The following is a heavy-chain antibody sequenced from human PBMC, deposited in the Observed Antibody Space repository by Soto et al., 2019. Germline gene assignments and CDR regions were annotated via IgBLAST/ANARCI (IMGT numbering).Heavy chain of an antibody. J-gene: IGHJ3*02. CDR2: ISGSGGST. V-gene: IGHV3-23*01. CDR1: GFTFSSYA. D-gene: IGHD2-2*01. Sequence: GGSLRLSCAASGFTFSSYAMSWVRQAPGKGLEWVSAISGSGGSTYYADSVKGRFTISRDNSKNTLYLQMNSLRAEDTAVYYCAKDPDGTYCSSTSCYVRAFDIWGQGTMVTVSS. CDR3: AKDPDGTYCSSTSCYVRAFDI.